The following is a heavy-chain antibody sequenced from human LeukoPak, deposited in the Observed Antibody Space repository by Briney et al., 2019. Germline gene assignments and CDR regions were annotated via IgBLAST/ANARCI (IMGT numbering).Heavy chain of an antibody. CDR1: GYSFTNYW. CDR3: ARLGDCSGGSCYWARDSNYFDY. CDR2: IYPGDSDT. D-gene: IGHD2-15*01. V-gene: IGHV5-51*01. Sequence: GESLKISCKGSGYSFTNYWIGWVRQMPGKGLEWMGIIYPGDSDTRYSPSFQGQVTISADKSISTAYLQWSSLKASDTAMYYCARLGDCSGGSCYWARDSNYFDYWGQGTLVTVSS. J-gene: IGHJ4*02.